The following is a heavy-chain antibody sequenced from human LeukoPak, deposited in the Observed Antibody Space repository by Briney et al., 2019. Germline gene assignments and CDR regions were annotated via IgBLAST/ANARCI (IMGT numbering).Heavy chain of an antibody. J-gene: IGHJ6*03. CDR3: ARGHYYYYYYMDV. Sequence: PSVKVSCTASGYTFTGYYMHWVRPAPGQGLEWMGWINPNSGGTNYAQKFQGRVTMTRDTSISTAYMELSRLRSDDTAVYYCARGHYYYYYYMDVWGKGTTVTVSS. V-gene: IGHV1-2*02. CDR1: GYTFTGYY. CDR2: INPNSGGT.